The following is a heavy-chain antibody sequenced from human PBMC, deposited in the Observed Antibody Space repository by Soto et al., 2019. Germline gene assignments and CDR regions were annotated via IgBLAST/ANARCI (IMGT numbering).Heavy chain of an antibody. D-gene: IGHD3-10*01. J-gene: IGHJ3*02. CDR1: GGSMNSHDYY. CDR3: ARGEVRGTFDI. CDR2: IHNSGST. Sequence: QEQLQESGPGLVKPSQTLSLTCTVSGGSMNSHDYYWSWIRQPPGKGLEWIGYIHNSGSTYYNPSLKSRLTTSSDTSKNQFSLRLNSVTAADTALYYCARGEVRGTFDIWGQGTMVTVSS. V-gene: IGHV4-30-4*01.